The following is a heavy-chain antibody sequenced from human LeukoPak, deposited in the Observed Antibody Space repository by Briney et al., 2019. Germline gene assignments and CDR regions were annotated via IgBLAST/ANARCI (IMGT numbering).Heavy chain of an antibody. J-gene: IGHJ4*02. CDR2: INHSGST. CDR1: GGSFSGYY. CDR3: ARVHPTYYDILTGPDY. Sequence: SETLSLTCAVYGGSFSGYYWSWIRQPPGKGLEWIGEINHSGSTNYNPSLKSRVTISVDTSKNQFSLKLSSVTAADTAVYYCARVHPTYYDILTGPDYWGQGTLVTVSS. D-gene: IGHD3-9*01. V-gene: IGHV4-34*01.